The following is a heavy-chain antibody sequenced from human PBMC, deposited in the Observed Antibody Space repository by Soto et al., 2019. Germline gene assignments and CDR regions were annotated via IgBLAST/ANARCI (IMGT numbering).Heavy chain of an antibody. Sequence: SETLSLTCTVSGGSISSYYWSWIRQPAGKGLEWIGRIYTSGSTDYNPSLKSRVTMSVDTSKNQFSLKLSSVTAADTAVYYCASLRITGTPKGYGMDVWGQGTTVTVSS. CDR3: ASLRITGTPKGYGMDV. J-gene: IGHJ6*02. V-gene: IGHV4-4*07. CDR2: IYTSGST. D-gene: IGHD1-20*01. CDR1: GGSISSYY.